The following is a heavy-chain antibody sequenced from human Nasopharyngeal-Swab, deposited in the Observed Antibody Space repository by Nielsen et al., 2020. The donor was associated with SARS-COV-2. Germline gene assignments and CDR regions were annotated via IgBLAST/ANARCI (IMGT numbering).Heavy chain of an antibody. D-gene: IGHD3-3*01. CDR1: GFVFSGSA. CDR3: ARDGLDYDFWSAYFMDV. J-gene: IGHJ6*02. CDR2: ISSSSTYI. Sequence: GESLKISCAASGFVFSGSAMHWVRQAPGKGLEWVSSISSSSTYIYYADSVKGRFTISRDSAKNSLYLQMNSLRAEDTAVYYCARDGLDYDFWSAYFMDVWGQGTTVTVSS. V-gene: IGHV3-21*01.